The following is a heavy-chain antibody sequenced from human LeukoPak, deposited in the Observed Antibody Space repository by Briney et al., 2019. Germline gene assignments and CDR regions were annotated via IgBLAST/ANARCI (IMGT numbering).Heavy chain of an antibody. Sequence: SETLSLTCTVSGGSISSYYWSWIRQPPGKGLEWIGYMYNSGITNYNPSLRSRVTISVDTSKNQFSLKLRSVTAADTAVYYCARDRDWSFDYWGQGTLVTVSS. CDR1: GGSISSYY. J-gene: IGHJ4*02. V-gene: IGHV4-4*08. D-gene: IGHD3/OR15-3a*01. CDR3: ARDRDWSFDY. CDR2: MYNSGIT.